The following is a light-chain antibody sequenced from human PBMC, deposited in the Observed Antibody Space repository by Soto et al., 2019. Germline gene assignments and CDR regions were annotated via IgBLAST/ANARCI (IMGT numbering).Light chain of an antibody. CDR1: QSLLYNNTYNY. CDR2: FGS. J-gene: IGKJ5*01. V-gene: IGKV2-28*01. CDR3: MQALQSLT. Sequence: EIVMTQSPLTLPVTPGEPASISCRSSQSLLYNNTYNYLDWYVQKPGQSPQLLIYFGSKRARGVPDRFSGSGSGTDFTLKINRVEAEDVGNYYCMQALQSLTFGQGTRLEIK.